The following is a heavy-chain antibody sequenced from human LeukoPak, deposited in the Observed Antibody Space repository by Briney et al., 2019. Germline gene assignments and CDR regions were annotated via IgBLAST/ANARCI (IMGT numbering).Heavy chain of an antibody. J-gene: IGHJ6*03. Sequence: GGSLRLSCGASGFTFSKYNINWVLKAPGKGLEWISYISSSSSIIYYTDSVKGRFTITRDNAKNSLYLQMSSLRAEDTAVYYCTRVEETATTAAIIRKYSYYYYYMDVWGKGNTVTVSS. V-gene: IGHV3-48*01. CDR1: GFTFSKYN. CDR3: TRVEETATTAAIIRKYSYYYYYMDV. CDR2: ISSSSSII. D-gene: IGHD4-11*01.